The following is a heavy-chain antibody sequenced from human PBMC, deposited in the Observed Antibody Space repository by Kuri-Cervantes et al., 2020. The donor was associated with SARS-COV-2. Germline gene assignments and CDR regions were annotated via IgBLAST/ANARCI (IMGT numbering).Heavy chain of an antibody. V-gene: IGHV1-24*01. CDR1: GYTLTELS. CDR3: ARPLICGEGEYCSGGSWGWFDP. D-gene: IGHD2-15*01. J-gene: IGHJ5*02. CDR2: FDPEDGET. Sequence: ASVKVSCKVSGYTLTELSMHWVRQAPGKGLEWMGGFDPEDGETIYAQKFQGRVTITTDESTSTAYMELSSLRSEDTAVYYCARPLICGEGEYCSGGSWGWFDPWGQGTLVTVSS.